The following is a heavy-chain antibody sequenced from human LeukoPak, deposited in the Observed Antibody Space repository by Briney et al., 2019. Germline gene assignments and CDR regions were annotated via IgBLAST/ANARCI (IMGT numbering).Heavy chain of an antibody. CDR1: GFTFSSCA. D-gene: IGHD6-19*01. CDR2: ISYDGSNK. J-gene: IGHJ3*02. CDR3: ARDGRAVAGNGGVDAFDI. Sequence: GGSLRLSCAASGFTFSSCAIHWVRRAPGKGLEWVAVISYDGSNKYYADSVKGRFTISRDNSKNTLYLQMNSLRAEDTAVYYCARDGRAVAGNGGVDAFDIWGQGTMVTVSS. V-gene: IGHV3-30-3*01.